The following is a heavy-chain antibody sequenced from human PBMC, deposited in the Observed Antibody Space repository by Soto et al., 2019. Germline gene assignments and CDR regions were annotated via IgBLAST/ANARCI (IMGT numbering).Heavy chain of an antibody. V-gene: IGHV3-23*04. CDR2: ISGSGGST. Sequence: EVQLVESGGGLVKPGGSLRLSCAASGFTFSSYSMNWVRQAPGKGLEWVSAISGSGGSTYYADSVKGRFTISRDNSKNTLYLQMNSLRAEDTAVYYCAKVVRGNQDAFDIWGQGTMVTVSS. J-gene: IGHJ3*02. D-gene: IGHD2-15*01. CDR3: AKVVRGNQDAFDI. CDR1: GFTFSSYS.